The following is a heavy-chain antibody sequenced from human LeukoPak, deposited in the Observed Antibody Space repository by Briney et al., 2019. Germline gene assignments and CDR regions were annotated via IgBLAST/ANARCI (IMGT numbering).Heavy chain of an antibody. D-gene: IGHD3-10*01. V-gene: IGHV1-46*01. J-gene: IGHJ5*02. Sequence: GASVKVSCKASGYTFTSYYMHWVRQAPGQGLEWMGIINPSGGSTSYAQKFQGRVTMTRDTSTSTVYMELSSLRSEDTAVYYCARDKSSPRITMVRWGRWFDPRGQGTLVTVSS. CDR2: INPSGGST. CDR1: GYTFTSYY. CDR3: ARDKSSPRITMVRWGRWFDP.